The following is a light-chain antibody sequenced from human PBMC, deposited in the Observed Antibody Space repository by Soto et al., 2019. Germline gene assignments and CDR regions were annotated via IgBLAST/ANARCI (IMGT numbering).Light chain of an antibody. V-gene: IGLV2-14*01. CDR2: NVS. CDR3: SSFTSGDSPYV. Sequence: QSALTQPASVSGSPGQSITISCTGTNSDVGGHNYVSWYQQSPGKAPKLIISNVSNRPSGVSNRFSGSKSGITASLTISGLQAEDEGDYYCSSFTSGDSPYVFGTGTKLTVL. J-gene: IGLJ1*01. CDR1: NSDVGGHNY.